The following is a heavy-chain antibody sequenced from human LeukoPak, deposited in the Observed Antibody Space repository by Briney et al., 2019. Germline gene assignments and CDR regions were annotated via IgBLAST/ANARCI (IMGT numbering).Heavy chain of an antibody. V-gene: IGHV1-2*02. Sequence: ASVKVSCKASGYTFTGYYMHWVRQAPGQGLEWMGWINPNSGGTNYAQKLQGRVTMTTDTSTSTAYMELRSLRSDDTAVYYCARAPGVVGGSDWSFDLWGRGTLVTVSS. CDR1: GYTFTGYY. D-gene: IGHD3-10*01. CDR3: ARAPGVVGGSDWSFDL. J-gene: IGHJ2*01. CDR2: INPNSGGT.